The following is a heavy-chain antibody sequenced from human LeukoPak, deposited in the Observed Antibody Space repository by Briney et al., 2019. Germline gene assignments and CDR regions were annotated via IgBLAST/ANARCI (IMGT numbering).Heavy chain of an antibody. CDR1: GFTFSSYA. D-gene: IGHD6-6*01. Sequence: GGPLRLSCAASGFTFSSYAMSWVRQAPGKGLEWVSAISGSGGSTYYADSVKGRFTISRDNSKNTLYLQMNSLRAEDTAVYYCAKPVYNSFDFDYWGQGTLVTVSS. J-gene: IGHJ4*02. V-gene: IGHV3-23*01. CDR2: ISGSGGST. CDR3: AKPVYNSFDFDY.